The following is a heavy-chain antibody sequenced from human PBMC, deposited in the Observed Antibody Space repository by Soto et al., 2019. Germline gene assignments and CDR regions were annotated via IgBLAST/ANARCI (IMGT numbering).Heavy chain of an antibody. V-gene: IGHV4-34*01. CDR2: INHSGST. Sequence: SETLSLTCAVYGVSFSGYYWSWIRQPPGKGREWSGEINHSGSTDYNTSLKRRVTISVDTSKNQFSLKLSSVTAADTDVYYCARSLLRTRLTLKPLKSIYFDYWGQGTLVTVSS. D-gene: IGHD2-15*01. J-gene: IGHJ4*02. CDR1: GVSFSGYY. CDR3: ARSLLRTRLTLKPLKSIYFDY.